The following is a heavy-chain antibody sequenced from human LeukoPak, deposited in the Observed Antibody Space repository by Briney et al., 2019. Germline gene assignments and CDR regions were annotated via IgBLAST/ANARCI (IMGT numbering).Heavy chain of an antibody. CDR3: ARDSGSYLSPYYFDY. CDR2: IIPILGIA. CDR1: GGTFSSYA. J-gene: IGHJ4*02. Sequence: SVKVSCKASGGTFSSYAISWVRQAPGQGLEWMGRIIPILGIANYAQKFRGRVTITADKSTSTAYMELSSLRSEDTAVYYCARDSGSYLSPYYFDYWGQGTLVTVSS. V-gene: IGHV1-69*04. D-gene: IGHD1-26*01.